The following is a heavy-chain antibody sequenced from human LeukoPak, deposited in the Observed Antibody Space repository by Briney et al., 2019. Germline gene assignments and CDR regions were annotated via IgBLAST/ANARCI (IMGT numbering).Heavy chain of an antibody. CDR3: ARGDYYDSSGYSQYFQH. D-gene: IGHD3-22*01. CDR2: ISGSGGST. CDR1: GFTFSSYA. J-gene: IGHJ1*01. Sequence: GGSLRLSCAASGFTFSSYAMSWVRQAPGKGLEWVSAISGSGGSTYYADSVKGRFTISRDNSKNTLYLQMNSLRAEDTAVYYCARGDYYDSSGYSQYFQHWGQGTLVTVSS. V-gene: IGHV3-23*01.